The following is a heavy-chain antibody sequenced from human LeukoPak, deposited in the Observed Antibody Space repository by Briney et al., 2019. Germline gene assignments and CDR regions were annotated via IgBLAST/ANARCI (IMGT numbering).Heavy chain of an antibody. CDR1: GYTFTSHD. CDR2: MNPNSGNT. CDR3: ARVHSGGSNTDFDY. Sequence: ASVKVSCKASGYTFTSHDINWVRQATGRGLEWMGWMNPNSGNTGYAQKFRGRVTMTRNTSISTAYMELSSLRSEDTAVYYCARVHSGGSNTDFDYWGQGTLVTVSS. J-gene: IGHJ4*02. V-gene: IGHV1-8*01. D-gene: IGHD2-15*01.